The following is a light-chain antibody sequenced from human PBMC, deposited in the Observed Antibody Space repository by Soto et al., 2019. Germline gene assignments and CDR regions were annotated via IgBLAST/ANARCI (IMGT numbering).Light chain of an antibody. CDR3: QQYGSCTWP. Sequence: IVLTQSPGTLSLSPGERATLSCRASQSVSSSYLAWYQQKPGQAPRLLIYGASSRATGIPDRFSGSGSGTDFTLTISRLEPEEFAVYYCQQYGSCTWPLGPGP. CDR1: QSVSSSY. CDR2: GAS. J-gene: IGKJ3*01. V-gene: IGKV3-20*01.